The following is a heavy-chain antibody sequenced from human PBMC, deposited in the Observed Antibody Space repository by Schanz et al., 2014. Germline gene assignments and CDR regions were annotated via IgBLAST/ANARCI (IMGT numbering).Heavy chain of an antibody. D-gene: IGHD5-12*01. V-gene: IGHV1-2*02. CDR2: INPNSGAT. Sequence: QVQWVQSGAEVKKPGASVKVSCKASGYTFTVYYMHWVRQAPGQGLEWLGWINPNSGATSSAQKFQGRVNMTRDTYSSTVYMQLSSMTSDDTAIYYCARVTTGYDSWGQGTLVTVSS. CDR1: GYTFTVYY. CDR3: ARVTTGYDS. J-gene: IGHJ4*02.